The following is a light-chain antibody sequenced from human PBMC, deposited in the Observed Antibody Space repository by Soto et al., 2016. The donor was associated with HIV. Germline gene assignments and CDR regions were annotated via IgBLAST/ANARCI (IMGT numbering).Light chain of an antibody. CDR3: QIWHSTTDHYV. V-gene: IGLV3-21*01. J-gene: IGLJ1*01. CDR1: NVGSKS. Sequence: SYELTQSPSLSVAPRKTARITCGGNNVGSKSVHWYQQKPGQAPVLVLYDDSDRPSGIPERFSGSNSANTATLTISRVEAGDEADYYCQIWHSTTDHYVFGTGTKVTVL. CDR2: DDS.